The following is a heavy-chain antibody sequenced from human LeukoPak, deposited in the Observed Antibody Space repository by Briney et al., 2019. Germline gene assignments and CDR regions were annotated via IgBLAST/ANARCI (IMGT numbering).Heavy chain of an antibody. D-gene: IGHD3-22*01. CDR3: ARCPESSGYYYELDS. CDR2: ISYHGNNE. CDR1: GFTFSLYG. Sequence: GRSLRLSCAASGFTFSLYGMHWVRQAPGKGLEWVAVISYHGNNEYYADSVKGRFTISRDNSKNTLYLRMNSPTAEDTAVYYCARCPESSGYYYELDSWGQGTLVTVSS. V-gene: IGHV3-30*03. J-gene: IGHJ4*02.